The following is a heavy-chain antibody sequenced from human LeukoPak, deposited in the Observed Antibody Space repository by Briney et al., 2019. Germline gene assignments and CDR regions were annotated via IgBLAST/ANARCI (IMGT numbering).Heavy chain of an antibody. D-gene: IGHD1-26*01. Sequence: SETLSLTCAVYGGSFSGYYWSWIRQPPGKGLEWIGEINHSGSTNYNPSLKSRVTISVDTSKNQFSLKLSSVTAADTAVYYCARGNSGSYEYYPYYFDYWGQGTLVTVSS. CDR3: ARGNSGSYEYYPYYFDY. J-gene: IGHJ4*02. V-gene: IGHV4-34*01. CDR2: INHSGST. CDR1: GGSFSGYY.